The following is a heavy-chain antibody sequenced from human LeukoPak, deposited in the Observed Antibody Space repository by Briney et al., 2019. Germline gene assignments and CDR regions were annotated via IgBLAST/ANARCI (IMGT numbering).Heavy chain of an antibody. CDR1: GFTFTTYG. J-gene: IGHJ6*04. V-gene: IGHV3-74*01. CDR2: INSDGSST. Sequence: PGGSLRLSCGASGFTFTTYGMSWVRQAPGKGLVWVSRINSDGSSTSYADSVKGRFTISRDNAKNTLYLQMNSLRAEDTAVYYCASASLQYYYDLDVWGKGTTVTVSS. CDR3: ASASLQYYYDLDV. D-gene: IGHD4-11*01.